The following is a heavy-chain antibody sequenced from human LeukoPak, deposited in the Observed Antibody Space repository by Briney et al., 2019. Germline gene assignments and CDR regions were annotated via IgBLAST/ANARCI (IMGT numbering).Heavy chain of an antibody. CDR3: ARDYASGSYQPLDY. D-gene: IGHD3-10*01. J-gene: IGHJ4*02. V-gene: IGHV1-2*02. CDR2: INPNSGDT. Sequence: ASVKVSCKASGGTFSSYAISWVRQAPGQGLEWMGWINPNSGDTSYAQNFQGRVTMTRDTSITTAYMELSWLRSDDTAVYYCARDYASGSYQPLDYWGQGTLVTVSS. CDR1: GGTFSSYA.